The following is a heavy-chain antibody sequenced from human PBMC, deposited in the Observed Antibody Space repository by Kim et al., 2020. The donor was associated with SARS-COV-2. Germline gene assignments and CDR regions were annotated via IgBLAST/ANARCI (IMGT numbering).Heavy chain of an antibody. CDR1: GFTFSSYG. J-gene: IGHJ4*02. Sequence: GGSLRLSCAASGFTFSSYGMHWVRQAPGKGLEWVAVIWYDGSNKYYADSVKGRFTISRDNSKNTLYLQMNSLRAEDTAVYYCARDGETVAGFDYWGQGTLVTVSS. V-gene: IGHV3-33*01. D-gene: IGHD6-19*01. CDR3: ARDGETVAGFDY. CDR2: IWYDGSNK.